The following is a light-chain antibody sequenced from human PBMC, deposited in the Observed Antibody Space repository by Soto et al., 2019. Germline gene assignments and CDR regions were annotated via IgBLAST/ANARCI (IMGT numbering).Light chain of an antibody. Sequence: QSVLTQPASASGTPGQRVTISCSGTSSDIGSNYVYWYQQLPRTATKLLIFRNNQQPSGVPDRFSGSKSGTSASLAISGPRSEVEADYYYAACDHSLSAPVVFGGGTKLTVL. CDR3: AACDHSLSAPVV. CDR1: SSDIGSNY. J-gene: IGLJ2*01. CDR2: RNN. V-gene: IGLV1-47*01.